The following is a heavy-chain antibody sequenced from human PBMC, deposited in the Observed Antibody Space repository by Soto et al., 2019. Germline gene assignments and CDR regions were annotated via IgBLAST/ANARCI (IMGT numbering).Heavy chain of an antibody. V-gene: IGHV5-51*01. J-gene: IGHJ6*02. CDR3: ARQGHYYDSSGYYPVSDYYYYYGMDV. Sequence: GETLTRSCKGSEYSFTSYWFVWVRPMPGKGVGWTGIIYPGDSFTRYSPSFQGKVTISADKSISTAYLQWSSLKASDTAMYYCARQGHYYDSSGYYPVSDYYYYYGMDVWGQGTKVTFSS. D-gene: IGHD3-22*01. CDR1: EYSFTSYW. CDR2: IYPGDSFT.